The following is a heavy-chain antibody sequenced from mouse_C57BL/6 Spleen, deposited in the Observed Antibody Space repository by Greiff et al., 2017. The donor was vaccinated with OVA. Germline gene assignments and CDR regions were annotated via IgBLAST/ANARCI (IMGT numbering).Heavy chain of an antibody. V-gene: IGHV10-1*01. D-gene: IGHD2-4*01. J-gene: IGHJ3*01. CDR3: VGSYDYDSAWFAY. CDR1: GFSFNTYA. CDR2: IRSKSNNYAT. Sequence: VQLKESGGGLVQPKGSLKLSCAASGFSFNTYAMNWVRQAPGKGLEWVARIRSKSNNYATYYADSVKDRFTISRDDSESMLYLQMNNLKTEDTAMYYCVGSYDYDSAWFAYWGQGTLVTVSA.